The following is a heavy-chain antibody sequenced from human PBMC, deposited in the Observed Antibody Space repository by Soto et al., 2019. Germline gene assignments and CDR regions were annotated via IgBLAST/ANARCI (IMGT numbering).Heavy chain of an antibody. CDR2: INSDGSST. Sequence: GGSLRLSCAASGFTFSSYWMHWVRQAPGKGLVWVSRINSDGSSTSYADSVKGRFTISRDNAKKTLYLQMSRLRAEDTAVYYCAREHKTPGSGSYYDYWGQGTLVTVSS. D-gene: IGHD2-15*01. CDR3: AREHKTPGSGSYYDY. J-gene: IGHJ4*02. CDR1: GFTFSSYW. V-gene: IGHV3-74*01.